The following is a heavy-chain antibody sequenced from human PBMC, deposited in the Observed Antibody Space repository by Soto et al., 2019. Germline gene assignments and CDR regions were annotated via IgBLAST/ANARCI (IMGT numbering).Heavy chain of an antibody. Sequence: ASVKVSCKASGGTFSSYAISWVRQAPGQGLEWMGGIIPIFGTANYAQKFQGRVTITADESTSTAYMELSSLRSEDTAVYYCARGSLGDSSGYYLYGMDVWGQGTTVT. CDR2: IIPIFGTA. J-gene: IGHJ6*02. D-gene: IGHD3-22*01. V-gene: IGHV1-69*13. CDR1: GGTFSSYA. CDR3: ARGSLGDSSGYYLYGMDV.